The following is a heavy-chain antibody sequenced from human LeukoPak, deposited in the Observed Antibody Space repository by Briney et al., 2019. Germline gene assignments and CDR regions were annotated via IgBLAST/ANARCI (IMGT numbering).Heavy chain of an antibody. J-gene: IGHJ5*02. CDR3: ARRSFLLWFGELRSGFDP. V-gene: IGHV4-34*01. D-gene: IGHD3-10*01. CDR2: INHSGST. Sequence: SSETLSLTCAVYGGSFSGYYWSWIRQPPGKGLEWIGEINHSGSTNYNPSLKSRVTISVDTSKNQFSLKLSSVTAADTAVYYCARRSFLLWFGELRSGFDPWGQGTLVTVSS. CDR1: GGSFSGYY.